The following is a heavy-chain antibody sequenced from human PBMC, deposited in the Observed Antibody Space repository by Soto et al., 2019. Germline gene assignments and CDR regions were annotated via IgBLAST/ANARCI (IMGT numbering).Heavy chain of an antibody. CDR2: ININRGDV. Sequence: ASVKVSCKASGHSSTHNGISWVRRAPGQGLEWMGWININRGDVNHAPRFQGRVTLTTDTSTTTAYMELRSLRLDDTAVYFCATDDMNRGRFDFWGHGTLVTVSS. J-gene: IGHJ4*01. CDR3: ATDDMNRGRFDF. CDR1: GHSSTHNG. V-gene: IGHV1-18*01.